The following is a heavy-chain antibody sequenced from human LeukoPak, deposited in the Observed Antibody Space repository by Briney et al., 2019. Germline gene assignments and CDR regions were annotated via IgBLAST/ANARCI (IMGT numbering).Heavy chain of an antibody. CDR3: ARGTTAAAGIFDC. D-gene: IGHD6-13*01. V-gene: IGHV4-4*07. J-gene: IGHJ4*02. CDR1: GGSISSYY. CDR2: IYSSGST. Sequence: PSETLSLTRSVSGGSISSYYWSWVRQPAGKGLERIGRIYSSGSTNYNPSLNSRVTMSVDTSNNQFSLRLTSVTAADTAVYYCARGTTAAAGIFDCWGQGTLVTVSS.